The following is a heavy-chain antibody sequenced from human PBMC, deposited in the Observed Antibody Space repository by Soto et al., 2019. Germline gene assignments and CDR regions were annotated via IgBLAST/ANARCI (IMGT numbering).Heavy chain of an antibody. J-gene: IGHJ1*01. CDR3: DDTATTEIYSLSLHDALPISVQ. CDR1: GGGFRSYA. V-gene: IGHV1-69*01. D-gene: IGHD4-17*01. CDR2: IIPIFGTA. Sequence: SENGDWKAGGGGFRSYAISWVCRAPGEGLEWMGGIIPIFGTANYAQKFQGRVTITADESTSTAYMELSSLRSEDTAVYYCDDTATTEIYSLSLHDALPISVQ.